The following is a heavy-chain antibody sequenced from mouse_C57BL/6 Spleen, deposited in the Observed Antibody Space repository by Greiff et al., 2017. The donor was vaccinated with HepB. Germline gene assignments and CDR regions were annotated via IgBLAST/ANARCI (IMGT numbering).Heavy chain of an antibody. CDR3: ARYYYGRAGYFDV. D-gene: IGHD1-1*01. CDR1: GYAFSSYW. Sequence: QVHVKQSGAELVKPGASVKISCKASGYAFSSYWMNWVKQRPGKGLEWIGQIYPGDGDTNYNGKFKGKATLTADKSSSTAYMQLSSLTSEDSAVYFCARYYYGRAGYFDVWGTGTTVTVSS. CDR2: IYPGDGDT. V-gene: IGHV1-80*01. J-gene: IGHJ1*03.